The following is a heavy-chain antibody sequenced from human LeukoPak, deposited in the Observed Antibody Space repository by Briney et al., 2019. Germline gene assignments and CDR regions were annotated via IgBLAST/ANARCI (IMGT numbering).Heavy chain of an antibody. CDR3: ARDRGTWDDDGFDY. Sequence: SETLSLTCTVSGGSISSYYWSWIRQPAGKGLEWIGRIYISGSTNYNPSLKSRVTMSVDTSKNQFSLKLSSVTAADTAVYYCARDRGTWDDDGFDYWGQGTLVTVSS. CDR1: GGSISSYY. CDR2: IYISGST. V-gene: IGHV4-4*07. D-gene: IGHD1-1*01. J-gene: IGHJ4*02.